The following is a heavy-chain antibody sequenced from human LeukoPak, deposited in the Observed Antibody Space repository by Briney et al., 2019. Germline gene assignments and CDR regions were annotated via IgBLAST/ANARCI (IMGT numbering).Heavy chain of an antibody. V-gene: IGHV3-15*01. CDR3: TTGADYYDSSGYYTYSLLAFDY. CDR1: GFTLSNAW. J-gene: IGHJ4*02. Sequence: GGSLRLSCAASGFTLSNAWMSWVRQAPGKGLEWVGRIKSKTDGGTTDYAAPVKGRFTISRDDSKNTLYLQMNSLKTEDTAVYYCTTGADYYDSSGYYTYSLLAFDYWGQGTLVTVSS. CDR2: IKSKTDGGTT. D-gene: IGHD3-22*01.